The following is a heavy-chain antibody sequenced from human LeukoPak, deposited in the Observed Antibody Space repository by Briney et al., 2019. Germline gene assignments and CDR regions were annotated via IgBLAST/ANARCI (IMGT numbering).Heavy chain of an antibody. Sequence: GGSLRLSCAGTGLFFSDVWMNWFRQAPGKGLEWVANIEKDGSEKKYVDSVKGRFTISRDNAKNSLHLEMNSLRGEDTAVYYCAAGYGWLTDFWGQGTLVTVSS. J-gene: IGHJ4*02. CDR3: AAGYGWLTDF. V-gene: IGHV3-7*01. CDR2: IEKDGSEK. CDR1: GLFFSDVW. D-gene: IGHD2-8*02.